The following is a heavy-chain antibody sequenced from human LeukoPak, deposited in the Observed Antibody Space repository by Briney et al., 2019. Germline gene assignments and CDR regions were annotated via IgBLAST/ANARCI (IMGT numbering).Heavy chain of an antibody. Sequence: ASVKVSCKASGYTFTGYYMHWVRQAPGQGLEWMGWINPNSGGTNYAQKFQGRVTITADKSTSTAYMELSSLRSEDTAVYYCARSAYSGSYSHFDYWGQGTLVTVSS. J-gene: IGHJ4*02. CDR3: ARSAYSGSYSHFDY. CDR1: GYTFTGYY. CDR2: INPNSGGT. V-gene: IGHV1-2*02. D-gene: IGHD1-26*01.